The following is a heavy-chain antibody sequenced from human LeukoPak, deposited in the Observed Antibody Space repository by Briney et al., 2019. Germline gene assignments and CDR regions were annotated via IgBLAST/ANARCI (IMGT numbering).Heavy chain of an antibody. CDR1: GFTFSSYG. D-gene: IGHD6-19*01. J-gene: IGHJ5*02. CDR2: IWYDGSNK. Sequence: GGSLRLSCAASGFTFSSYGMHWVRQAPGKGLEWVAVIWYDGSNKYYADSVKGRFTISRDNSKNTLYLQMNSLRAEDTAVYYCAGVVAGINWFDPWGQGTLVTVSS. CDR3: AGVVAGINWFDP. V-gene: IGHV3-33*01.